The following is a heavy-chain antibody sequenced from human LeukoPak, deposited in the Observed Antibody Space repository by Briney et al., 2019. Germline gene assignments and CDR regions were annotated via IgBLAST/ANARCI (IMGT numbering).Heavy chain of an antibody. Sequence: GGSLRLSCAASGFTFSDYYMSWIRQAPGKGLEWLAIIWYDGSNEYYADSVKGRFTISRDNSKNTLYLQMNSLRVEDTALYYCARGGISARPDYWGQGTLVTVSS. J-gene: IGHJ4*02. CDR2: IWYDGSNE. D-gene: IGHD6-6*01. CDR3: ARGGISARPDY. V-gene: IGHV3-33*08. CDR1: GFTFSDYY.